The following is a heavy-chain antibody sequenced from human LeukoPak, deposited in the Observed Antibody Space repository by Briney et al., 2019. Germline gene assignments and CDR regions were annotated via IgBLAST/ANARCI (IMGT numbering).Heavy chain of an antibody. CDR2: IYTSGST. CDR1: GGSISSYY. J-gene: IGHJ5*02. CDR3: ARDATYYYGSGSTNWFDP. Sequence: SETLSLTCTVSGGSISSYYWSWIRQPAGKGLEWIGRIYTSGSTNYNPSLKSRVTMSVDTSKDQFSLKLSSVTAADTAVYYCARDATYYYGSGSTNWFDPWGQGTLVTVSS. D-gene: IGHD3-10*01. V-gene: IGHV4-4*07.